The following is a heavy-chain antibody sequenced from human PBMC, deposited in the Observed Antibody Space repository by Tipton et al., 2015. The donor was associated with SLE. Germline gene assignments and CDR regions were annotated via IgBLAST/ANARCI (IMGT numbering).Heavy chain of an antibody. J-gene: IGHJ6*03. CDR3: ARGGYYYYMDV. D-gene: IGHD3-16*01. CDR1: GGSISSHY. Sequence: LRLSCTVSGGSISSHYWSWIRQPPGKGLEWIGYIYYSGSTNYNPSLKSRVTISVDTSKNQFSLKLSSVTAADTAVYYCARGGYYYYMDVWGKGTTVTVSS. V-gene: IGHV4-59*11. CDR2: IYYSGST.